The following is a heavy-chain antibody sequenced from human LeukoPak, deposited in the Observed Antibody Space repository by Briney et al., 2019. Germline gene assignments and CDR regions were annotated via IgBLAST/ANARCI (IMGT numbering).Heavy chain of an antibody. CDR3: AKDPVGITVAGDY. V-gene: IGHV3-30*02. Sequence: GGSLRLSCAASGFTFSSYAMSWVRQAPGKGMEWVAFIRYDGSNKFYVDSVKGRFTISRDNSKNTLYLQMKSLRVEDTAVYYCAKDPVGITVAGDYWGQGTLVTVSS. D-gene: IGHD6-19*01. CDR2: IRYDGSNK. J-gene: IGHJ4*02. CDR1: GFTFSSYA.